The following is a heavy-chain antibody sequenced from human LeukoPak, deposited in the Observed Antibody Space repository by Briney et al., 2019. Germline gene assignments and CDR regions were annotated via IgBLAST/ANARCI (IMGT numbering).Heavy chain of an antibody. V-gene: IGHV1-24*01. Sequence: VSVKVSCKVSRYTLTELSMHWVRQAPGKGLEWMGGFDPEDGETIYAQKFQGRVTMTEDTSTDTAYMELSSLRSEDTAVYYCARDLRQASSSLFDYWGQGTLVTVSS. CDR3: ARDLRQASSSLFDY. J-gene: IGHJ4*02. CDR2: FDPEDGET. CDR1: RYTLTELS.